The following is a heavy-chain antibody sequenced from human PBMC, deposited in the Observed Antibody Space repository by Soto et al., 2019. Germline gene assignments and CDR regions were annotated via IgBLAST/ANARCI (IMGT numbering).Heavy chain of an antibody. J-gene: IGHJ6*02. CDR2: MNPNSGNT. Sequence: QVQLVQSGAEVKKPGASVKVSCKASGYTFTSYDINWVRQATGQGLEWMGWMNPNSGNTGYAQKFQGRVTMTRNTSRSPAYRELSSLRSEDTAVYYCARWPDGYYYYGMAVWGQGTTVTVSS. CDR1: GYTFTSYD. CDR3: ARWPDGYYYYGMAV. V-gene: IGHV1-8*01.